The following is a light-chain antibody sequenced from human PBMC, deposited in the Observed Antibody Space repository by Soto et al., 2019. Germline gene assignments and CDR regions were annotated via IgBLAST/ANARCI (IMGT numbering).Light chain of an antibody. J-gene: IGKJ1*01. Sequence: DIQMTQSPSTLSASVGDRVTITCRASQSINSWLAWYQQKPGKAPKLLIYDASSLESGVPSRFSGSGSGTEFTLTISSLQPDDFATYYCQQYNSYSPTWTFGQGTKVEIK. CDR3: QQYNSYSPTWT. CDR2: DAS. V-gene: IGKV1-5*01. CDR1: QSINSW.